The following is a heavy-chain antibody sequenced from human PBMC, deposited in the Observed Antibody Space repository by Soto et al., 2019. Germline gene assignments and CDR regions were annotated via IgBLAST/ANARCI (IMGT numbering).Heavy chain of an antibody. CDR3: ARDNTTKLWEYNWFDP. J-gene: IGHJ5*01. CDR1: GYTFTSYY. V-gene: IGHV1-46*01. D-gene: IGHD3-16*01. CDR2: INPSGGST. Sequence: GASVKVSCKASGYTFTSYYIHWVRQAPGQGLEWMGIINPSGGSTSYAQKFQGRVTMTRDTSTSTVYMELSSLRSEDTVVYYCARDNTTKLWEYNWFDPWGQGTLVTVSS.